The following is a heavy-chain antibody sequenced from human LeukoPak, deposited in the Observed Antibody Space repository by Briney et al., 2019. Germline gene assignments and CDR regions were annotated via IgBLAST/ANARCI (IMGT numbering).Heavy chain of an antibody. D-gene: IGHD2-15*01. CDR1: GDSISSYY. J-gene: IGHJ5*02. V-gene: IGHV4-59*01. CDR2: IYYSGST. Sequence: SETLSLTCTVSGDSISSYYWSWIRQPPGKGLEWIGYIYYSGSTNYNPSLKSRVTISVDTSKNQFSLKLSSVTAADTAVYYCARSPGGYCSGGSCYSENWFDPWGQGTLVTVSS. CDR3: ARSPGGYCSGGSCYSENWFDP.